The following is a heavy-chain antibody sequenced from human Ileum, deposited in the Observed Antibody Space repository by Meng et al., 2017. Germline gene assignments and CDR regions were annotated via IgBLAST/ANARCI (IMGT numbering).Heavy chain of an antibody. CDR3: VKDLGGNPDY. J-gene: IGHJ4*02. D-gene: IGHD4-23*01. CDR2: ISGSGGST. CDR1: GFTSSSYA. V-gene: IGHV3-23*01. Sequence: EVQLLESGGGVVQPGGSLRPSCAASGFTSSSYAMSWVRQAPGKGLEWVSTISGSGGSTYYADSVKGRFTISRDNSKNTLYLQMNSLRAEDTALYYCVKDLGGNPDYWGQGTLVTVSS.